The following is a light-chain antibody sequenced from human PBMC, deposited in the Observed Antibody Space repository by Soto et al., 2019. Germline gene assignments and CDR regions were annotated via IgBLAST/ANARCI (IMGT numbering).Light chain of an antibody. Sequence: IQMTQSPYTLSGSVGDRITITCRASQTISSWLAWYQQKPGKAPKLLIYAASSLQSGVPSRFSGSGSGTEFTLTISSLQPDDFATDYCQNYNSYSEAFGQGTKVDIK. J-gene: IGKJ1*01. CDR3: QNYNSYSEA. CDR2: AAS. CDR1: QTISSW. V-gene: IGKV1-5*01.